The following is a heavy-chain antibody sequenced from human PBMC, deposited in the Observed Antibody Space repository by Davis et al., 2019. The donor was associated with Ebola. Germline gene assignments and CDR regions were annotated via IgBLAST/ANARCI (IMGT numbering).Heavy chain of an antibody. CDR1: GGSISSGGYY. CDR2: IYYSGST. V-gene: IGHV4-31*03. D-gene: IGHD1-26*01. J-gene: IGHJ6*02. CDR3: ARGEIYYYYGMDV. Sequence: PSETLSLTCTVSGGSISSGGYYWSWIRQHPGKGLEWIGYIYYSGSTYYNPSLKSRVTISVDTSKNQFSLKLSSVTAADTAVYYCARGEIYYYYGMDVWGQGTTVTVSS.